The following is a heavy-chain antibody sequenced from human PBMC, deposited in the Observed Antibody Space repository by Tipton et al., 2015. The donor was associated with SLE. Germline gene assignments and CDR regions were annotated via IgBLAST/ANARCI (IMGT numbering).Heavy chain of an antibody. D-gene: IGHD7-27*01. CDR2: INHSGSN. J-gene: IGHJ4*02. CDR1: GGSFSGYY. CDR3: AREPGEGGY. Sequence: TLSLTCAVYGGSFSGYYWSWIRKPPGKGLEWIGEINHSGSNNYNPSLKSRVTISVDTSKNKFSLKLSSVTAADTAGYYCAREPGEGGYWGQVTLVTVPS. V-gene: IGHV4-34*01.